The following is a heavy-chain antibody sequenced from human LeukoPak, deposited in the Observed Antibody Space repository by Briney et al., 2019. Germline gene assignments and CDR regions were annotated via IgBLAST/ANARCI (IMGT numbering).Heavy chain of an antibody. CDR1: GFTFSRYG. CDR2: IWYDGNNK. CDR3: AKDAGEGNYYYYYYMDV. Sequence: GGSVGLSCAASGFTFSRYGMHWVRQAPGKGLDWMAVIWYDGNNKYYADSVKGRFTISRDNSKNTLYLQMNSLRAEDTAVYYCAKDAGEGNYYYYYYMDVWGKGTTVTVSS. J-gene: IGHJ6*03. D-gene: IGHD3-10*01. V-gene: IGHV3-33*06.